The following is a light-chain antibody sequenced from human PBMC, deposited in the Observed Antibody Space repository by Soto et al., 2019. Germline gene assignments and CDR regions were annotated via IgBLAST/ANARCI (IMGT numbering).Light chain of an antibody. CDR2: GNS. CDR3: QSYASSLSGFV. CDR1: SSNIGGGNY. Sequence: QSVLTQPPSVSGSPGQWVTISCTGSSSNIGGGNYVHWYQQLPGTAPKLLIYGNSNRPSGVPDRFSGSKSGTSASLAITGLQAEDEADYYCQSYASSLSGFVFGRGTKVTVL. J-gene: IGLJ3*02. V-gene: IGLV1-40*01.